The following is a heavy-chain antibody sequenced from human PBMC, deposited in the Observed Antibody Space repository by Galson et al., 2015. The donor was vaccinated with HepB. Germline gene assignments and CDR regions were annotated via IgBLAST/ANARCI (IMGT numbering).Heavy chain of an antibody. J-gene: IGHJ4*02. CDR2: IYSGGST. V-gene: IGHV3-66*01. CDR1: GFTVSSNN. CDR3: ARGKWLSPIDY. Sequence: SLRLSCAASGFTVSSNNMSWVRQAPGKGLEWVSGIYSGGSTHYADSVKGRFTISRDNSKNTLYLQMNSLRADDTAVYYCARGKWLSPIDYWGQGTLVTVSS. D-gene: IGHD3-22*01.